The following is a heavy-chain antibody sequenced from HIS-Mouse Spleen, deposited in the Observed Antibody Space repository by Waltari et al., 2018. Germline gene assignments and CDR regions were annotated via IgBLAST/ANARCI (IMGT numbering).Heavy chain of an antibody. CDR1: GGSLSSYS. J-gene: IGHJ4*02. D-gene: IGHD2-15*01. Sequence: QVQLQESGPGLVKPSETLSLTCTVSGGSLSSYSWGWIRQPPGKGLEWIGYIYYSGSTNYNPSLKSRVTISVDTSKNQFSLKLSSVTAADTAVYYCARKRGGSWRFDYWGQGTLVTVSS. CDR3: ARKRGGSWRFDY. CDR2: IYYSGST. V-gene: IGHV4-59*01.